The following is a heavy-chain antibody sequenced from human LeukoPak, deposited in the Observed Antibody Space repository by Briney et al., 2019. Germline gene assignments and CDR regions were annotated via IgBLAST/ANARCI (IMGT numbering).Heavy chain of an antibody. Sequence: AGSLRLSCAASGFTFSSYAMSWVRQAPGKGLEWVSAISGSGGSTYYADSVKGRFTISRDNSKNTLYLQMNSLRAEDTAVYYCAKFVVGRYFDWLSDWGQGTLVTVSS. CDR3: AKFVVGRYFDWLSD. CDR2: ISGSGGST. D-gene: IGHD3-9*01. J-gene: IGHJ4*02. V-gene: IGHV3-23*01. CDR1: GFTFSSYA.